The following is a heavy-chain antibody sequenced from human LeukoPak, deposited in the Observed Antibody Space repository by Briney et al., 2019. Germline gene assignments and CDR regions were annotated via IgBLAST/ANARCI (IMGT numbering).Heavy chain of an antibody. D-gene: IGHD1-26*01. CDR2: ISAYNGNT. CDR1: GYTFTSYG. V-gene: IGHV1-18*01. Sequence: ASVKVSCKASGYTFTSYGISWVRQAPGQGLEWMGWISAYNGNTNYAQKLQGRVTMTTDTSTSTAYMELRSLRSDDTAVYYCARAPTLSPLGALYYFDYWGQGTLVTVSS. J-gene: IGHJ4*02. CDR3: ARAPTLSPLGALYYFDY.